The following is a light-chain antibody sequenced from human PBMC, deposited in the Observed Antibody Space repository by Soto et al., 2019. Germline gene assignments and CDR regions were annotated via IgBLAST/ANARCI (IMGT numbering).Light chain of an antibody. V-gene: IGKV1-5*03. CDR1: EFISKS. CDR2: KAS. Sequence: DIQITQSPSTLSASVGDRVTITCRASEFISKSLAWYQQKPGTAPKLLIYKASSLESGVPSRFSGSGSGTEFTLTISSLQPDDFATYYCQHYNSYLETFGQGTKVEMK. CDR3: QHYNSYLET. J-gene: IGKJ1*01.